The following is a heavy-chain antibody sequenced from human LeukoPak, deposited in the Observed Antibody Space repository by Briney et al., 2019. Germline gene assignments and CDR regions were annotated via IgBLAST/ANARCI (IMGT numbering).Heavy chain of an antibody. CDR2: IYYSGST. Sequence: PSETLSLTCTVSGGSISSYYWSWIRHPPGKGLEWIGYIYYSGSTNYNPSLKSRVTISVDTSKNQFSLKLSSVTAADTAVYYCARADDGRGYYFDYWGQGTLVTVSS. CDR3: ARADDGRGYYFDY. D-gene: IGHD1-26*01. V-gene: IGHV4-59*08. CDR1: GGSISSYY. J-gene: IGHJ4*02.